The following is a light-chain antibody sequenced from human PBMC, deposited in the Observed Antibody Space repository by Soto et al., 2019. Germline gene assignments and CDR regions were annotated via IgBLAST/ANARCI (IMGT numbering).Light chain of an antibody. CDR1: SSNIGDNT. J-gene: IGLJ2*01. CDR3: STWDDSLNGVV. V-gene: IGLV1-44*01. Sequence: QSVLTQPPSASGTPGQRVTISCSGCSSNIGDNTVSWFQQVPGMAPKLLIFSNYQRPSGVPDRFSGSKSGTSASLAISGLQSEDETEYYCSTWDDSLNGVVFCGGTKVTVL. CDR2: SNY.